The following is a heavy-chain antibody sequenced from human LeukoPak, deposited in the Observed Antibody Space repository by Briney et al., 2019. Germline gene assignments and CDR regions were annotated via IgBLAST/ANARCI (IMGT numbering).Heavy chain of an antibody. CDR2: ISAYNGNT. D-gene: IGHD1-7*01. V-gene: IGHV1-18*01. Sequence: ASVKVSCKASGYTFTSYGISWVRQAPGQGLEWMGWISAYNGNTNYAQKLQGRVTMTTDTSTSTAYMELRSLGSDDTAVYYCARYITGTTTLSGWGQGTLVTVSS. J-gene: IGHJ4*02. CDR3: ARYITGTTTLSG. CDR1: GYTFTSYG.